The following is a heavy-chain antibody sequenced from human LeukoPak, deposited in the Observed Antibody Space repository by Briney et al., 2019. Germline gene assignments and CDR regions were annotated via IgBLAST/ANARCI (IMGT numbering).Heavy chain of an antibody. D-gene: IGHD6-19*01. CDR1: GFTFSSYA. Sequence: GGSLRLSCAASGFTFSSYAMHWVRQAPGKGLEWVAVISYDGSNKYYADSVKGRFTISRDNSKNTLYLQMNSLRAEDTAVYYCARDRGRGWYGRGVIDYWGQGTLVTVSS. J-gene: IGHJ4*02. CDR2: ISYDGSNK. V-gene: IGHV3-30-3*01. CDR3: ARDRGRGWYGRGVIDY.